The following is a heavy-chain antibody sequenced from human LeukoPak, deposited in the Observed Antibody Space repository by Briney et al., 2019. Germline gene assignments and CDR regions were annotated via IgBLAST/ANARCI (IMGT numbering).Heavy chain of an antibody. D-gene: IGHD3-22*01. CDR1: GFTFDDYA. CDR2: ISWNSGSI. V-gene: IGHV3-9*01. J-gene: IGHJ4*02. CDR3: AKAYYDSSGLDY. Sequence: GGFLRLSCAASGFTFDDYAMHWVRQAPGKGLEWVSGISWNSGSIGYADSVKGRFTISRDNAKNSLYLQMNSLRAEDTALYYCAKAYYDSSGLDYWGQGTLVTVSS.